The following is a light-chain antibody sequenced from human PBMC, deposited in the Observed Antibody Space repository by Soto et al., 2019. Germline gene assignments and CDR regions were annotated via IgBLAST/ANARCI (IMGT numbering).Light chain of an antibody. CDR1: QSVRSTY. Sequence: EIVLTQSPGTLSLSPGERATLSCRASQSVRSTYLAWYQQKPGQAPRLLIYGASSRATGIPDRFSGSGSATDFTLTISRLEPEDFAVYYCQQYGSSPWTFGQGTKLQIK. CDR3: QQYGSSPWT. J-gene: IGKJ1*01. CDR2: GAS. V-gene: IGKV3-20*01.